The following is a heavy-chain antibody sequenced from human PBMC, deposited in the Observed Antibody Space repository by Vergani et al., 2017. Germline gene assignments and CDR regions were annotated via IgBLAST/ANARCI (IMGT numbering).Heavy chain of an antibody. V-gene: IGHV3-48*01. D-gene: IGHD2-15*01. J-gene: IGHJ5*02. CDR1: GFTFSSYS. Sequence: EVQLVESGGGLVQPGGSLRLSCAASGFTFSSYSMHWVRQAPGKGLEWVSYISSSSSTIYYADSVKGRFTISRDNAKNSLYLQMNSLRAEDTAVYYCARDKGXCSGGSCYPGGFDPWGQGTLVTVSS. CDR2: ISSSSSTI. CDR3: ARDKGXCSGGSCYPGGFDP.